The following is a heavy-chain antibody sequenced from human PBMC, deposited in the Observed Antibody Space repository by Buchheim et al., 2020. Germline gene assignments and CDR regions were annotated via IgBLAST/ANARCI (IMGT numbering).Heavy chain of an antibody. CDR3: ARGRGYTFGLTHDAFDA. Sequence: EVQLVESGGGLVQPGRSLRLSCVGTGFIFSNYEMNWVRQAPGRGLEWVSYISSSGTTIDYADSVKGQFTISRDNAENSLYLQMNSLRVEDTAVYYCARGRGYTFGLTHDAFDAWGQGT. V-gene: IGHV3-48*03. D-gene: IGHD1-1*01. CDR1: GFIFSNYE. CDR2: ISSSGTTI. J-gene: IGHJ3*01.